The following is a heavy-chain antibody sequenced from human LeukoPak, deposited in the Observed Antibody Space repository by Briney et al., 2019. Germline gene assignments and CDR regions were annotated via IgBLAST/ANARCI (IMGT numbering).Heavy chain of an antibody. CDR3: ARTPPSSGYYHNWFDP. J-gene: IGHJ5*02. V-gene: IGHV1-69*05. CDR2: IIPIFGTA. Sequence: SVKVSCKASGGTFSSYAISWVRQAPGQGLEWMGRIIPIFGTANYAQKFQGRVTITTDESTSTAYMELSSLRSEDTAVYYCARTPPSSGYYHNWFDPWGQGTLVTVSS. CDR1: GGTFSSYA. D-gene: IGHD3-22*01.